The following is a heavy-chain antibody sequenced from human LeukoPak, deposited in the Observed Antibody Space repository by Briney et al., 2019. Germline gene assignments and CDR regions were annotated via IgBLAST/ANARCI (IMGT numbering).Heavy chain of an antibody. CDR2: IRYDGSNK. J-gene: IGHJ4*02. V-gene: IGHV3-30*02. CDR1: GFTFSSYG. CDR3: AKDKEGRNYFDY. Sequence: PGGSLRLSCAASGFTFSSYGMHWVRQAPGKGLEWVAFIRYDGSNKYYAGSVKGRFTIFRDNSKNTLYLQMNSLRAEDTAVYYCAKDKEGRNYFDYWGQGTLVTVSS.